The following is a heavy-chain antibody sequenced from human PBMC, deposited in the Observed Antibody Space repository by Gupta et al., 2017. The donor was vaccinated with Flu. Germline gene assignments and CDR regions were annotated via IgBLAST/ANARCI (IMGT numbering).Heavy chain of an antibody. CDR1: GGTFSSYT. Sequence: QVQLVQSGAEVKKPGSSVKVSCKASGGTFSSYTISWVRQAPGQGLEWMGRIIPILGIANYAQKFQGRVTITADKSTSTAYMELSSLRSEDTAVYYCARDAGYAKPLDYWGHGTLVTVSS. D-gene: IGHD5-12*01. J-gene: IGHJ4*01. CDR2: IIPILGIA. CDR3: ARDAGYAKPLDY. V-gene: IGHV1-69*08.